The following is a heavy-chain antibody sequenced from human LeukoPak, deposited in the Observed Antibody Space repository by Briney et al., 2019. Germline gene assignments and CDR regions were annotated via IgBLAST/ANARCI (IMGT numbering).Heavy chain of an antibody. CDR2: IYYSGST. CDR1: GGSISSSSYY. Sequence: SETLSLTCTVSGGSISSSSYYWGWIRQPPGKGLEWIGSIYYSGSTYYNPSLKSRVTISVDTSKNQFSLKLSSVTAADTAVYYCAREGAIAVAGTGGFDYWGQGTLVTVSS. J-gene: IGHJ4*02. V-gene: IGHV4-39*02. CDR3: AREGAIAVAGTGGFDY. D-gene: IGHD6-19*01.